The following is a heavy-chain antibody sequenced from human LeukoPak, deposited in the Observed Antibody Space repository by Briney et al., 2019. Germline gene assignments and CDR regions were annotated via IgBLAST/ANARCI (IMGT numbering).Heavy chain of an antibody. CDR3: AAWERGSYYGMDV. V-gene: IGHV1-18*04. CDR1: GYTFTGYY. CDR2: ISAYNGNT. Sequence: VASVKVSCKASGYTFTGYYMHWVRQAPGQGLEWMGWISAYNGNTNYAQKLQGRVAMTTDTSTSTAYMELRSLRSDDTAVYYCAAWERGSYYGMDVWGQGTTVTVSS. D-gene: IGHD1-26*01. J-gene: IGHJ6*02.